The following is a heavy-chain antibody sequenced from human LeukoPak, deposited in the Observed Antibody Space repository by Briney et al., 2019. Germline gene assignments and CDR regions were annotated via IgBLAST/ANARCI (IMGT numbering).Heavy chain of an antibody. CDR1: GFTFSSYE. V-gene: IGHV3-48*03. J-gene: IGHJ4*02. CDR3: ARGYRYGLDD. Sequence: PGGSLRLSCAASGFTFSSYEMNWVRQAPGKGLEWVSYIGSSATAIYYADSVNGLFTISRDSAKNSLYLQMNSLRGENTAVYYCARGYRYGLDDWGQGTLVTVSS. CDR2: IGSSATAI. D-gene: IGHD5-18*01.